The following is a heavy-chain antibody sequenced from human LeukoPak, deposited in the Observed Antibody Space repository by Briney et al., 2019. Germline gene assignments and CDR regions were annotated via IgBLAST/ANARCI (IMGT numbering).Heavy chain of an antibody. CDR1: GFTFGDFA. V-gene: IGHV3-49*03. CDR3: SRGRRSPDY. Sequence: GRSLRLSCTASGFTFGDFAMSWFRQAPGKGLEWVGLIRGRDYGATKDYDASVKGRFTISRDDSKGIAYLQMDNLETEDTAVYYCSRGRRSPDYWGKGTLVTVSS. J-gene: IGHJ4*02. D-gene: IGHD3-10*01. CDR2: IRGRDYGATK.